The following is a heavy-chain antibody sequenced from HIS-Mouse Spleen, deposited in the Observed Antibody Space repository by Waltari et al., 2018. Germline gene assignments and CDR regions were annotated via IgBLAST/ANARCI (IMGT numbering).Heavy chain of an antibody. J-gene: IGHJ4*02. V-gene: IGHV3-30*03. CDR3: ARAARDSSGYYFDY. CDR1: GGSFSGYY. Sequence: QVQLQQWGAGLLKPSETLSLTCAVYGGSFSGYYWSWTREPPGKGLEWVAVISYDGSNKYYADSVKGRFTISRDNSKNTLYLQMNSLRAEDTAVYYCARAARDSSGYYFDYWGQGTLVTVSS. CDR2: ISYDGSNK. D-gene: IGHD3-22*01.